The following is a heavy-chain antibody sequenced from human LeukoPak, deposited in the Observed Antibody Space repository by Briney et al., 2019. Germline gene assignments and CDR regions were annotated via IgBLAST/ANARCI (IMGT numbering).Heavy chain of an antibody. D-gene: IGHD4-17*01. J-gene: IGHJ5*02. CDR1: GGSISSYY. CDR3: ARDKSDYGDYVHWFDP. CDR2: IYTSGST. Sequence: SETLSLTCTVSGGSISSYYWSWIRQPAGKGLEWIGRIYTSGSTNCNPSLKSRVTMSVDTSKNQFSLTLSSVTAADTAVYYCARDKSDYGDYVHWFDPSGQGTLVTVSS. V-gene: IGHV4-4*07.